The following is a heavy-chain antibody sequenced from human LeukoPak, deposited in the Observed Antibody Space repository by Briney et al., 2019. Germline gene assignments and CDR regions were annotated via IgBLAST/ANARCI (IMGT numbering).Heavy chain of an antibody. CDR3: ASARRRY. CDR1: GGSFSGYY. J-gene: IGHJ4*02. CDR2: INHSGST. Sequence: SGTLSLTCAVYGGSFSGYYWSWIRQPPGKGLEWIGEINHSGSTNYNPSLKSRVTISVDTSKNQFSLKLSSVTAADTAVYYCASARRRYWGQGTLVTVSS. V-gene: IGHV4-34*01.